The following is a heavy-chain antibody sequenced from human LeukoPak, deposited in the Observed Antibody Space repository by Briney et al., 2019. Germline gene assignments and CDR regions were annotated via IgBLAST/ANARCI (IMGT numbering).Heavy chain of an antibody. CDR2: IYYSGST. J-gene: IGHJ6*03. D-gene: IGHD6-13*01. CDR1: GGSISSSSYY. Sequence: SETLSLTCTVSGGSISSSSYYWGWIRQPPGKGLEWIGSIYYSGSTYYNPSLKSRVTISVDTSKNQFSLKLSSVTAADTAVYYCASRIRGAANRVRAYYYYYMDVWGKGTTVTVSS. V-gene: IGHV4-39*07. CDR3: ASRIRGAANRVRAYYYYYMDV.